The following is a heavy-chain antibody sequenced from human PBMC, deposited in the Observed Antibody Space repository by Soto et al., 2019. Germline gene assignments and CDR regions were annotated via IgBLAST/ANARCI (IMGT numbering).Heavy chain of an antibody. Sequence: GGALRLSCAASGFTFSNYGMSWVRQAPGKGLEWVSVMSGSGDDAYYADSVKGRFTISRDNSKNTLYLQMNSLRAEDTAVYFCAKKVTIYAVDPADYWGQGTQVTVSS. CDR2: MSGSGDDA. D-gene: IGHD3-3*01. J-gene: IGHJ4*02. V-gene: IGHV3-23*01. CDR3: AKKVTIYAVDPADY. CDR1: GFTFSNYG.